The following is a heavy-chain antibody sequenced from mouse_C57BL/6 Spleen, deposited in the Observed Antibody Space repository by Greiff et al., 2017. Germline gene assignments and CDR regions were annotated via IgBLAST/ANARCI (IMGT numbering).Heavy chain of an antibody. Sequence: VQLQQSGAELVRPGTSVKVSCKASGYAFTNYLIEWVKQRPGQGLEWIGVINPGSGGTNYNEKFKGKATLTADKSSSTAYMQLSSLTSEDSAVYFCARWDGRSAMDYWGQGTSVTVSS. J-gene: IGHJ4*01. CDR1: GYAFTNYL. CDR2: INPGSGGT. D-gene: IGHD2-3*01. CDR3: ARWDGRSAMDY. V-gene: IGHV1-54*01.